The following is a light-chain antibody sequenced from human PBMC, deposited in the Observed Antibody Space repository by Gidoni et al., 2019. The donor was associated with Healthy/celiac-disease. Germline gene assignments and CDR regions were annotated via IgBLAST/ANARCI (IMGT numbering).Light chain of an antibody. V-gene: IGLV1-40*01. CDR1: SSNIGAGYD. CDR3: QSYDSSLSGYV. J-gene: IGLJ1*01. Sequence: QSVLKQPPSVSGAPGQRVTISCTGISSNIGAGYDVHWYQQLPGTAPKLLIYGNSNRPSGVPDRFSGSKSGTSASLAITGLQAEDEADYYCQSYDSSLSGYVFGTGTKVTVL. CDR2: GNS.